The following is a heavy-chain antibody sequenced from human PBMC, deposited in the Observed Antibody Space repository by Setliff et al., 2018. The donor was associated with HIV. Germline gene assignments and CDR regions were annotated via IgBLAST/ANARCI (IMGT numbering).Heavy chain of an antibody. Sequence: GASVKVSCKASGYTFTGYYMHWVRQAPGQGLEWMGRIDPNSGGTNYAQKFQGRVTMTRDTSISTAYMELSRLRSDDTAVYYCARDHPRWPVREDAFDIWGQGTMVTVSS. D-gene: IGHD6-19*01. CDR2: IDPNSGGT. J-gene: IGHJ3*02. CDR1: GYTFTGYY. V-gene: IGHV1-2*06. CDR3: ARDHPRWPVREDAFDI.